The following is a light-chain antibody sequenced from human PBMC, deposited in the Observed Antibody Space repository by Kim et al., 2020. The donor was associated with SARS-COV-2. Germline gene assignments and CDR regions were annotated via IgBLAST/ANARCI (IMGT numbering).Light chain of an antibody. Sequence: LSASVGDRVTITCRASQRISYLNWYQQKPGKAPKLLISAASTLQSGVPSRFSGSGSGTYFTLTISSLQPEDFATYYCQQSYSIPYTFGQGTKLEIK. V-gene: IGKV1-39*01. CDR2: AAS. CDR3: QQSYSIPYT. CDR1: QRISY. J-gene: IGKJ2*01.